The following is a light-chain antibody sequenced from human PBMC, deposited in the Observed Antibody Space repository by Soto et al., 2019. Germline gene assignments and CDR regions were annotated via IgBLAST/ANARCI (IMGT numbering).Light chain of an antibody. CDR2: GAV. Sequence: EIVLTQSPGTLSLSPGERGTLSCRASQSVGNSYLAWYQQKPGQAPRLLIYGAVSRATGIPDRFSGSGSGTDFALTITSLEPEDFAVYHCQQRSNWPPTFGQGSNLEIK. J-gene: IGKJ2*01. CDR3: QQRSNWPPT. CDR1: QSVGNSY. V-gene: IGKV3D-20*02.